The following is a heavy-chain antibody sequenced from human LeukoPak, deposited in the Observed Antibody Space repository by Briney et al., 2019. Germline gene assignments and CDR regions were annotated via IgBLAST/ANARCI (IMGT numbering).Heavy chain of an antibody. D-gene: IGHD5-12*01. CDR3: AKDGMGGCRKYYFDY. Sequence: GGSLRLSCAASGFTFSSYAMSWVRQAPGKGLEWVSAISGSGGSTYYADSVKGRFTISRDNSKNTLYLQMNSLRAEDTAVYYCAKDGMGGCRKYYFDYWGQGTLVTVSS. J-gene: IGHJ4*02. V-gene: IGHV3-23*01. CDR1: GFTFSSYA. CDR2: ISGSGGST.